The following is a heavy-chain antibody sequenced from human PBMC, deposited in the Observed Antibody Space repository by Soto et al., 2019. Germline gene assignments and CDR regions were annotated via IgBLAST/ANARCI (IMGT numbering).Heavy chain of an antibody. J-gene: IGHJ5*02. Sequence: ASVKVSCKASGYTFSSYDINWVRQATGQVLGWMGWMNPNSGNTGYAQKFQGRVTMTRNTSISTAYMELSSLRSEDTAVYYCAREAAAGSNWFDPWGQGTLVTVSS. CDR2: MNPNSGNT. CDR3: AREAAAGSNWFDP. CDR1: GYTFSSYD. D-gene: IGHD6-13*01. V-gene: IGHV1-8*01.